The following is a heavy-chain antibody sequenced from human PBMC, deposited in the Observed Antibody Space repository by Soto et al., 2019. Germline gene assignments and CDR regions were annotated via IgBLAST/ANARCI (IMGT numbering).Heavy chain of an antibody. D-gene: IGHD5-18*01. Sequence: SETLSLMCTVSGGSVRSSSWYWGWIRQPPGKGLEWIGSMYFGGGTYYNPSLKSRVTISVDTSKNQFSLKLTSVTAADTAVYYCARHDTAMADYYYYGMDVWGQGATVTVSS. CDR3: ARHDTAMADYYYYGMDV. V-gene: IGHV4-39*01. CDR1: GGSVRSSSWY. CDR2: MYFGGGT. J-gene: IGHJ6*02.